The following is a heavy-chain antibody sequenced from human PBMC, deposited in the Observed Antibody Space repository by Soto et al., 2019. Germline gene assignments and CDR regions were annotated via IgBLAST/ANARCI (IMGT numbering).Heavy chain of an antibody. Sequence: QVQLQESGAGLVKPSQTLSLTCTVSGGSISSGDYYWSWIRQPPGKGLEWIGYIYYSGSTYYNPSLKSRVTILVDTFKNQFTLNLRCVTAADTAVYYCARVTDYGGNHDYWSLDLWGRGTLVTVSS. J-gene: IGHJ2*01. CDR1: GGSISSGDYY. D-gene: IGHD4-17*01. CDR3: ARVTDYGGNHDYWSLDL. CDR2: IYYSGST. V-gene: IGHV4-30-4*01.